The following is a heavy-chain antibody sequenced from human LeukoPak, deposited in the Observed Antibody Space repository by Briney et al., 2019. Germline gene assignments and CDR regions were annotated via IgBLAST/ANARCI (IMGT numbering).Heavy chain of an antibody. CDR1: GLTFSNSA. Sequence: GGSLRLSCADSGLTFSNSAMTWVRQAPGKGLEWVSTISGSGHNTYYTDSVKGRFTISRDNSKNTLYLQMNSLRAEDTAIYYCAKNGDRGAYCTGGTCYPYFYYYMDVWGKGTTVTI. D-gene: IGHD2-15*01. CDR3: AKNGDRGAYCTGGTCYPYFYYYMDV. V-gene: IGHV3-23*01. CDR2: ISGSGHNT. J-gene: IGHJ6*03.